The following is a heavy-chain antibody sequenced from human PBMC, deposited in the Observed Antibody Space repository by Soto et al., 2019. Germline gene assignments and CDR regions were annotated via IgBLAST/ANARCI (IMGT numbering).Heavy chain of an antibody. J-gene: IGHJ6*02. CDR3: TRPSITGTTLEEHGMDV. D-gene: IGHD1-7*01. CDR1: GFTSGDYG. V-gene: IGHV3-73*01. CDR2: IRSKANSYAT. Sequence: LRLSCSFSGFTSGDYGLTWVRQASGKGLEWVGRIRSKANSYATAYAASVKGRFTISRDDSKNTAYLQMNSLKTEDTAVYYCTRPSITGTTLEEHGMDVWGQGTTVTVSS.